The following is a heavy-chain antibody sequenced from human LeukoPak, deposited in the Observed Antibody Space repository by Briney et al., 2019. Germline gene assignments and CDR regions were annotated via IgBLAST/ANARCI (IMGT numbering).Heavy chain of an antibody. CDR1: GGSISGYF. CDR3: ARHSGVTLDV. CDR2: IYYSGST. D-gene: IGHD3-10*01. Sequence: SETLSLTCTVSGGSISGYFWTWIRQPAGKELEWIGYIYYSGSTNYNPSLKSRVTISVDTSKNQFSLKLSSVTAADTAVYYCARHSGVTLDVWGQGTTVTVSS. V-gene: IGHV4-59*08. J-gene: IGHJ6*02.